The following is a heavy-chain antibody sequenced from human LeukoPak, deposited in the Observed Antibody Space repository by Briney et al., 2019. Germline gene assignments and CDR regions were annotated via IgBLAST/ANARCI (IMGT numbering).Heavy chain of an antibody. CDR2: LYSSGST. CDR1: GGSIGSYF. Sequence: SETLSLTCTVSGGSIGSYFWSWIRQPPGKGLEWIGYLYSSGSTDYSPSLKSRVTISVDTSKNQFSLKLSSVTAADTAVYYCARGQYGDPAFDYWGQGTLVTVSS. V-gene: IGHV4-59*01. CDR3: ARGQYGDPAFDY. J-gene: IGHJ4*02. D-gene: IGHD4-17*01.